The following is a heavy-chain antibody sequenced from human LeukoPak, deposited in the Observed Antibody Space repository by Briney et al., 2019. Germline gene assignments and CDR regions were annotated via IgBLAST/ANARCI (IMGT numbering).Heavy chain of an antibody. J-gene: IGHJ5*02. D-gene: IGHD3-22*01. V-gene: IGHV1-69*05. CDR2: IIPIFGTA. Sequence: SVKVSCKASGGTFSSYAISWVRQAPGQRLEWMGGIIPIFGTANYAQKFQGRVTITTDESTSTAYMELSSLRSEDTAVYYCARAYYNKGSSWFDPWGQGTLVTVSS. CDR1: GGTFSSYA. CDR3: ARAYYNKGSSWFDP.